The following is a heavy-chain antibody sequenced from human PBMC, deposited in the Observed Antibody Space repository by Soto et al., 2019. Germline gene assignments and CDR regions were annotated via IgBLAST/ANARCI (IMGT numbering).Heavy chain of an antibody. CDR2: IYPTGST. Sequence: SETLSLTCTVSGGSISTGGHYWSWIRQHPGKGLEWIGYIYPTGSTYYNPSLKSRLTISIDTSKKQFSLNLSSVTAADTAVYYCARLQHDDSGHYPYYFDYWGQGTLVTVSS. V-gene: IGHV4-31*03. D-gene: IGHD3-22*01. CDR3: ARLQHDDSGHYPYYFDY. CDR1: GGSISTGGHY. J-gene: IGHJ4*02.